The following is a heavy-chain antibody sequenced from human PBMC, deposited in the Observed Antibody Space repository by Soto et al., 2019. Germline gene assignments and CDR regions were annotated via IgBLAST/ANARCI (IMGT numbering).Heavy chain of an antibody. CDR2: IDSSGEK. Sequence: QVTLKESGPVLVKPTETLTLRCTVSGLSITDSEMGVSWIRQTPGQPLEWLAHIDSSGEKSYRTFLKSRLAISKDTSKSHIVLTMTNMDPADTATYYCARRHLAVAVSPWFDPWGQGIPVTVSS. D-gene: IGHD6-19*01. V-gene: IGHV2-26*01. J-gene: IGHJ5*02. CDR1: GLSITDSEMG. CDR3: ARRHLAVAVSPWFDP.